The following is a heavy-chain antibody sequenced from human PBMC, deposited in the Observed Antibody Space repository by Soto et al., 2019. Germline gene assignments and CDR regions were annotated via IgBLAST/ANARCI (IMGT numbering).Heavy chain of an antibody. V-gene: IGHV4-59*01. CDR3: ARHIAARPPYYYYGMDV. Sequence: SETLSLTCTVSGGSISSYYWSWIRQPPGKGLEWIGYIYYSGSTNYNPSLKSRVTISVDTSKNQFSLKLSSVTAADTAVYYCARHIAARPPYYYYGMDVWGQGTTVTVSS. CDR2: IYYSGST. CDR1: GGSISSYY. D-gene: IGHD6-6*01. J-gene: IGHJ6*02.